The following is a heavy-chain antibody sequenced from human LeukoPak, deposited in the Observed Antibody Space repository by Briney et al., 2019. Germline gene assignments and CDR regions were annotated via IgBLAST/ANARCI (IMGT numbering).Heavy chain of an antibody. Sequence: AGGSLRLSCAASGFTFSSYAMSGVRQALGKGLEWVSAISGSGGSTYYADSVKGRFTISRDNSKNTLYLQMNSLRAEDTAVYYCRLDTTMVSSEDYWGQGTLVTVSS. CDR2: ISGSGGST. V-gene: IGHV3-23*01. CDR1: GFTFSSYA. CDR3: RLDTTMVSSEDY. D-gene: IGHD5-18*01. J-gene: IGHJ4*02.